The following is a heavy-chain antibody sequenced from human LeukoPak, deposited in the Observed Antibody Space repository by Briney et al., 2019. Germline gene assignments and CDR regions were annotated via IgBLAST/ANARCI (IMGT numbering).Heavy chain of an antibody. CDR2: IYTSGST. V-gene: IGHV4-4*07. CDR3: ARVEVVPAAMEMYWYFDL. Sequence: SETLSLTGTVSGGSISSYYWSWIRQPAGKGLEWIGRIYTSGSTNYNPSLKRRVTMSVDTSKNQFSLKLSSVTAADTAVYYCARVEVVPAAMEMYWYFDLWGRGTLVTVSS. J-gene: IGHJ2*01. CDR1: GGSISSYY. D-gene: IGHD2-2*01.